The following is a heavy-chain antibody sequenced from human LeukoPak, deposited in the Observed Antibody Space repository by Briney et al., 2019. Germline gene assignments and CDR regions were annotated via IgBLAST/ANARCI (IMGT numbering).Heavy chain of an antibody. D-gene: IGHD3-3*01. CDR2: ISSSSSYI. CDR1: GFTFSSYS. CDR3: ARDLVPLDFWSADTGYDAFDI. V-gene: IGHV3-21*01. J-gene: IGHJ3*02. Sequence: GGSLRLSCAASGFTFSSYSMNWVRQAPGKGLEWVSSISSSSSYIYYADSVKGRFTISRDNAKNSLYLQMNSLRAEDTAVYYCARDLVPLDFWSADTGYDAFDIWGQGTMVTVSS.